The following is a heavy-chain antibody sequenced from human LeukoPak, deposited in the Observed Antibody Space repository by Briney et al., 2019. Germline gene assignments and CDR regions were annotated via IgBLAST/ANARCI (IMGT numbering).Heavy chain of an antibody. Sequence: TGGSLRLSSAASGFTFSNYAMSWVRQAPGKGLEWGSAFSGSSSSTYYGDSVMGRFTVSRDNSKNTLYLQMNSLRAEDTAVYYCAKGQLGITPYYFDYWGQGTLVTVSS. CDR1: GFTFSNYA. CDR2: FSGSSSST. CDR3: AKGQLGITPYYFDY. D-gene: IGHD7-27*01. J-gene: IGHJ4*02. V-gene: IGHV3-23*01.